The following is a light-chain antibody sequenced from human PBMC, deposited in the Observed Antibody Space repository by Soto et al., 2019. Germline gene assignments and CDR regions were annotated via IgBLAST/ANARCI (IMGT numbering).Light chain of an antibody. Sequence: DIQMTQSPASLSASVGDRFTITCRASQSISSYLNWYQQKPGHSPKVLLYGASILQTGVPSRFSGSGSGTDFTLTIRSLQPEDSATYYCQQSYSTPWTFGQGTKVDIK. J-gene: IGKJ1*01. CDR3: QQSYSTPWT. CDR2: GAS. CDR1: QSISSY. V-gene: IGKV1-39*01.